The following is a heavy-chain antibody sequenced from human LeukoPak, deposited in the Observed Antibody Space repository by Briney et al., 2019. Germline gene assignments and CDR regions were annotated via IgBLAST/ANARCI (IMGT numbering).Heavy chain of an antibody. J-gene: IGHJ4*02. D-gene: IGHD5-18*01. CDR1: GYTFTSYD. CDR2: MNPNSGNT. V-gene: IGHV1-8*01. Sequence: ASVKVSCKASGYTFTSYDINWVRQATGQELEWMGWMNPNSGNTGYAQKFQGRVTMTRNTSISTAYMELSSLRSEDTAVYYCARAVWTAQLWHTYYFDYWGQGTLVTVSS. CDR3: ARAVWTAQLWHTYYFDY.